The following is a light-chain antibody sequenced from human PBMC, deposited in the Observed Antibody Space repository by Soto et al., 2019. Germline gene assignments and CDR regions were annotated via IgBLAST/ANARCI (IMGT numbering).Light chain of an antibody. CDR2: DVS. CDR3: SSYTSSSTLVV. J-gene: IGLJ2*01. V-gene: IGLV2-14*03. Sequence: QSALTQPASVSGSPGQSITISCTGTSSDVGGYNYVSWYQQHPGKAPKLMIYDVSNRPSGVSNRFSGSKSGSTASLIISGRQAEDEADYYRSSYTSSSTLVVFGGGTKLTVL. CDR1: SSDVGGYNY.